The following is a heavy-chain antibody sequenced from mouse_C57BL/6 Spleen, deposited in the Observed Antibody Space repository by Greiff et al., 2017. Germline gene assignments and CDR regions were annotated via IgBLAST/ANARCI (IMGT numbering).Heavy chain of an antibody. Sequence: DVKLVESGGGLVQPKGSLKLSCAASGFTFNTYAMHWVRQAPGKGLEWVARIRSKSRNYATYYADSVKDRFTISRDDSQSMLYLQMNNLKTEDTAMYYCVRDSTTGWYFDVWGTGTTVTVSS. CDR1: GFTFNTYA. V-gene: IGHV10-3*01. J-gene: IGHJ1*03. CDR3: VRDSTTGWYFDV. D-gene: IGHD2-14*01. CDR2: IRSKSRNYAT.